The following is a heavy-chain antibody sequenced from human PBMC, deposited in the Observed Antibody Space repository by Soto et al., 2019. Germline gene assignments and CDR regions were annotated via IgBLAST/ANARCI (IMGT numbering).Heavy chain of an antibody. Sequence: QVQLQESGPGLVKPSQTLSLTCTVSGGSISSGDYYWSWIRQPPGKGLEWIGYIYYSGSTYYNPSLKSRVTISVDTSKNQFSLKLSYVTAADTAVYYCARGVTIFGVVTNYYGMDVWGQGTTVTVSS. CDR1: GGSISSGDYY. J-gene: IGHJ6*02. D-gene: IGHD3-3*01. V-gene: IGHV4-30-4*01. CDR3: ARGVTIFGVVTNYYGMDV. CDR2: IYYSGST.